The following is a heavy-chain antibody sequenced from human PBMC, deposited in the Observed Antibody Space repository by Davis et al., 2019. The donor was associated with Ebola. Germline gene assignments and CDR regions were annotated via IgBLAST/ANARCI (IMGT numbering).Heavy chain of an antibody. V-gene: IGHV1-24*01. J-gene: IGHJ4*02. D-gene: IGHD3-16*01. Sequence: ASVKVSCKVSGYSLTELSMHWVRQAPGKGLEWMGGFDPEDGETIYAQKFQGRVTMTEDTSTDTAYMELSSLRSDDTAVYYCTIGGTTGGFDYWGQGTLVTVSS. CDR2: FDPEDGET. CDR3: TIGGTTGGFDY. CDR1: GYSLTELS.